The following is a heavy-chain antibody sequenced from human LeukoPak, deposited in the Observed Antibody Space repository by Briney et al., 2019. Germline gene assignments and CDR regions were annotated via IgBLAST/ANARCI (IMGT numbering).Heavy chain of an antibody. J-gene: IGHJ5*02. CDR2: INPNSGGT. CDR1: GYTFTGYY. D-gene: IGHD3-22*01. V-gene: IGHV1-2*02. CDR3: ARGHDSSGYYGDNWFDP. Sequence: ASVKVSCKASGYTFTGYYMHWVRQAPGQGLEWMGWINPNSGGTNYAQKFQGRVTMTRDTSISTAYMELSRLRSDDTAVYYGARGHDSSGYYGDNWFDPWGQGTLVTVSS.